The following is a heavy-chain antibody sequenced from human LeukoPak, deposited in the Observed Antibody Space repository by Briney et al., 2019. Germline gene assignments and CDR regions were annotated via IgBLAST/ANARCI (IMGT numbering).Heavy chain of an antibody. CDR2: IYHSGST. J-gene: IGHJ4*02. V-gene: IGHV4-30-2*01. CDR3: ARVSSIRAIDY. CDR1: GGSISSGGYY. D-gene: IGHD3-3*02. Sequence: PSETLSLTCTVSGGSISSGGYYWSWIRQPPGKGLEWIGYIYHSGSTYYNPSLKSRVTISVDRSRNQFSLKLSSVTAADTAVYYCARVSSIRAIDYWGQGTLVTVSS.